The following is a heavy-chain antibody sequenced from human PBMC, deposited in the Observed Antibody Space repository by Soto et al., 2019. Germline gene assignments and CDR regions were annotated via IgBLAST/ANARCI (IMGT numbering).Heavy chain of an antibody. CDR2: IYSGGST. CDR3: ASIESSGWYGGYYYYYYGMDV. V-gene: IGHV3-53*05. CDR1: GFTVSSNY. J-gene: IGHJ6*02. D-gene: IGHD6-19*01. Sequence: GGSLRLSCAASGFTVSSNYMSWVRQAPGKGLEWVSVIYSGGSTYYADSVKGRFTISRDNSKNTLYLQMNSLRAEDTAVYYCASIESSGWYGGYYYYYYGMDVWGQGTTVTVSS.